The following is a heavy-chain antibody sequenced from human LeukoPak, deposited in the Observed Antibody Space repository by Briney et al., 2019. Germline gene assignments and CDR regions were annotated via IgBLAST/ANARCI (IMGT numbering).Heavy chain of an antibody. Sequence: GGSLRLSCAASGFTFSSYSMNWVRQAPGKGLEWLSYISSTSTTIYYADSVKGRFTISRDNAKNSMYLEMNSLRAEDTAVYHCARDRLGGSFDYWGQGTLVTVSS. CDR3: ARDRLGGSFDY. J-gene: IGHJ4*02. CDR2: ISSTSTTI. CDR1: GFTFSSYS. D-gene: IGHD1-26*01. V-gene: IGHV3-48*01.